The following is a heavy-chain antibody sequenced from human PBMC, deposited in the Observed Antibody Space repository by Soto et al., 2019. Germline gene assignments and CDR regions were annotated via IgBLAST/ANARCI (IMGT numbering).Heavy chain of an antibody. D-gene: IGHD4-17*01. CDR2: FYPGDSDT. Sequence: PGESLKISCKGSGYYFPSYWIGWVRQMPGKGLEWMGIFYPGDSDTRYSPSFQGQVTISADRSISTAYLQWSSLKPSVTAMYYCARQGNGAEGFDYWGQGTLVTVSS. V-gene: IGHV5-51*01. CDR1: GYYFPSYW. J-gene: IGHJ4*02. CDR3: ARQGNGAEGFDY.